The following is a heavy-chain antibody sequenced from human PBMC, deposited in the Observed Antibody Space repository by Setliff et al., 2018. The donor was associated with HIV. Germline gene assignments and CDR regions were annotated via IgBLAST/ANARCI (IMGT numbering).Heavy chain of an antibody. CDR3: AIDPGQWLVKGGMDV. Sequence: SETLSLTCTVSGASFTSYYWSWIRQPPGKGLEWIGFIYYSGATRYNPDLKSRVTISIDKSKNQFSLRLISVTAADTAIYYCAIDPGQWLVKGGMDVWGQGIAVTVSS. J-gene: IGHJ6*02. CDR1: GASFTSYY. V-gene: IGHV4-59*01. CDR2: IYYSGAT. D-gene: IGHD6-19*01.